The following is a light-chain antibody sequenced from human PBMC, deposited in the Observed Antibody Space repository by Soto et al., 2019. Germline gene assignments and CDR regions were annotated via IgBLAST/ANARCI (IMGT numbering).Light chain of an antibody. J-gene: IGLJ1*01. Sequence: SYELTEPPSMSVAPRQTAKMTLGGNNIGSKTLHWYQQKAGQAPVLVVYDDSDRPSGIPERFSGSNSGNTATLTISRVEAGDEADYYCQVWDVSTVHYVFGTGTKVTVL. V-gene: IGLV3-21*02. CDR2: DDS. CDR1: NIGSKT. CDR3: QVWDVSTVHYV.